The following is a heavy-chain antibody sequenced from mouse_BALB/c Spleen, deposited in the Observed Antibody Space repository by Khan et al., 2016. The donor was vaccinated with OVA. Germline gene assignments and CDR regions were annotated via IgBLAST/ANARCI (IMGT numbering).Heavy chain of an antibody. CDR3: VRDGAYHRNDGWFAY. J-gene: IGHJ3*01. CDR2: INPSNGYT. V-gene: IGHV1-4*01. D-gene: IGHD2-14*01. CDR1: GYTFTSYT. Sequence: VQLQHSVAELARPGASVKMSCKASGYTFTSYTIHWIKLRPGQGLVWIGFINPSNGYTNYNQKFKDKATLTADKSSTTVYMQLSSLTSDDSAVYNCVRDGAYHRNDGWFAYWGQGTLVTVSA.